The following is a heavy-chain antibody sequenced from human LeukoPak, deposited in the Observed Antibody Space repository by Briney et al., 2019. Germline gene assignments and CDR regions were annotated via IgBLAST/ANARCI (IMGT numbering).Heavy chain of an antibody. CDR3: ARVPVSPGWFDP. CDR2: ITSSGSTI. CDR1: GFTFRDYY. V-gene: IGHV3-11*04. J-gene: IGHJ5*02. Sequence: KPGGSLRLSCAASGFTFRDYYMSWIRQAPGRGLEWVSYITSSGSTIYYADSVKGRFTISRDNGKNSLYLQMNSLRAEDTAVYYCARVPVSPGWFDPWGQGTLVTVSS.